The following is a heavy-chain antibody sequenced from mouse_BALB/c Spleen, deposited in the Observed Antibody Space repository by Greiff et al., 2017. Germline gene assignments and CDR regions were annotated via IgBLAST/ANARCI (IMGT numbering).Heavy chain of an antibody. CDR3: ARGNTNYAMDY. CDR1: GYSITSDYA. CDR2: ISYSGST. D-gene: IGHD5-2*01. J-gene: IGHJ4*01. Sequence: EVKLMESGPGLVKPSQSLSLTCTVTGYSITSDYAWTWIRQFPGNKLEWMGYISYSGSTSYNPSLKSRISITRDTSKNQFFLQLNSVTTEDTATYYCARGNTNYAMDYWGQGTSVTVSS. V-gene: IGHV3-2*02.